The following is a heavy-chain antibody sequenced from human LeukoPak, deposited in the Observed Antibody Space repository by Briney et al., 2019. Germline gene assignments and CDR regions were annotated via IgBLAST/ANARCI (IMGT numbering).Heavy chain of an antibody. V-gene: IGHV3-23*01. D-gene: IGHD6-13*01. CDR2: ISGSGVST. Sequence: PGGSLRLSCAASGFTFSSCAMSWVRQAPGKGLEWVSVISGSGVSTYYADSVKGRFTISTDNSKNTLYLQMNSLRAEDTAVYYCAKDQKVKSAAALDYWGQGTLVTVSS. J-gene: IGHJ4*02. CDR3: AKDQKVKSAAALDY. CDR1: GFTFSSCA.